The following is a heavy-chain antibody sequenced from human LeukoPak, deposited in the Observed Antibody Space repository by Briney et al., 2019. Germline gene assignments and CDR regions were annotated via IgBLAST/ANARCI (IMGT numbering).Heavy chain of an antibody. CDR2: IGQDGSEK. J-gene: IGHJ5*02. Sequence: PGGSLRLSCAASGFPFSRYWLSWVRQAPGKGLEWVANIGQDGSEKYYVDSVKGRFTISRDNAKNSLYLQMNSLRVEDTAVYYCARGWELDPWGQGTLVTVSS. CDR3: ARGWELDP. V-gene: IGHV3-7*05. D-gene: IGHD1-26*01. CDR1: GFPFSRYW.